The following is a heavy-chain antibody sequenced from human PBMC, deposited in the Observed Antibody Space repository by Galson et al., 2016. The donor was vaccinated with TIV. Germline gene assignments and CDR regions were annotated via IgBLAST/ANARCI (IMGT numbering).Heavy chain of an antibody. Sequence: TLSLPCTVSGDSISRGAFYWSWLRQPAGKGLEWIGFIYTSGSTDYNPSLKSRVTISVDKSRNQFSLKLSSVTAADTAVYYCARERLGSGYHITSDAFDIWGQGTLVTVSS. D-gene: IGHD3-3*01. J-gene: IGHJ3*02. V-gene: IGHV4-61*02. CDR2: IYTSGST. CDR1: GDSISRGAFY. CDR3: ARERLGSGYHITSDAFDI.